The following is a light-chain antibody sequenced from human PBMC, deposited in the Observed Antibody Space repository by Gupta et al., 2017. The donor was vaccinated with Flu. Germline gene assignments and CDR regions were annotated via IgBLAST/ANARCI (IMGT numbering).Light chain of an antibody. J-gene: IGKJ4*01. CDR2: ASA. CDR3: QQANSLPFT. V-gene: IGKV1-12*01. CDR1: QGISSW. Sequence: GDSCTITCRALQGISSWLAWYQQKPGKASKLLLYASASLQSGVPSRFSGSGSGTDFTLPISTLQPEDFAIYYCQQANSLPFTFGGGTKVEIK.